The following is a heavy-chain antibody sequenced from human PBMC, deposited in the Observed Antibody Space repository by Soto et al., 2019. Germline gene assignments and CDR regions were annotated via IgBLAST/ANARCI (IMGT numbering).Heavy chain of an antibody. Sequence: QVQLVESGGGVVQPGRSLRLSCAASGFTFSSYGMHWVRQAPGNGLEWVAVIWYDGSNKYYADSVKGRFTISRDNSKNTLYLQMNSLRAEDTAVYYCAREGGYDFWSAYDFDYWGQGTLVTVSS. CDR2: IWYDGSNK. CDR1: GFTFSSYG. CDR3: AREGGYDFWSAYDFDY. V-gene: IGHV3-33*01. J-gene: IGHJ4*02. D-gene: IGHD3-3*01.